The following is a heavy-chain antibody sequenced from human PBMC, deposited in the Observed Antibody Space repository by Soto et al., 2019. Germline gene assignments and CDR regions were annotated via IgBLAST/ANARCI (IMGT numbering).Heavy chain of an antibody. Sequence: QVQLVQSGAEVKKPGSSVKVSCKASGGTFSSYAISWVRQAPGQGLEWMGGIIPIFGTANYAQKFQGRVTNTADESTSTAYMDRRSLRSEDTAVYYCEVVSSSGYYYPGFDYWGQGTLVTVSS. CDR3: EVVSSSGYYYPGFDY. D-gene: IGHD3-22*01. V-gene: IGHV1-69*12. J-gene: IGHJ4*02. CDR2: IIPIFGTA. CDR1: GGTFSSYA.